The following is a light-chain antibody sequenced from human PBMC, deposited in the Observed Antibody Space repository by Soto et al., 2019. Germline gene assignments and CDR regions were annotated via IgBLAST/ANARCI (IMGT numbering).Light chain of an antibody. V-gene: IGLV2-14*01. CDR2: EVS. J-gene: IGLJ3*02. CDR1: SSDFGDYNY. Sequence: QSVLTQPASVSGSPGPSITISCTGTSSDFGDYNYVSRYQQHPGEAPKLMIYEVSNRPSGVSNRFSGSKSGNMASLTISGLQPEDEADYYCTSYTSSTINWVFGGGTKVTVL. CDR3: TSYTSSTINWV.